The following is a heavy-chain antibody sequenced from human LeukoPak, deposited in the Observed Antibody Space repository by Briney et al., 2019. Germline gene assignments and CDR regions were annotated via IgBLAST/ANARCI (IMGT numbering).Heavy chain of an antibody. Sequence: ASVKVSCKASGYTFTGYYMHWVRQAPGRGLDWMGMINPSSGSTRFAQMFQDRVTMTRDTSTSAVYMELSSLTSEDTAMYYCARTYSSSWSYCDSWGQGTLVTVSS. V-gene: IGHV1-46*01. CDR3: ARTYSSSWSYCDS. CDR1: GYTFTGYY. D-gene: IGHD6-13*01. J-gene: IGHJ4*02. CDR2: INPSSGST.